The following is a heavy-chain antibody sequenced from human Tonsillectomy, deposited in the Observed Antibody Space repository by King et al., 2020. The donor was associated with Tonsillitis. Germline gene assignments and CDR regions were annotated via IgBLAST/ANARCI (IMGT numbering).Heavy chain of an antibody. Sequence: QLVQSGAEVKKPGSSVKVSCKASGGTFSSYAISWVRQAPGQGLEWMGRIIPILGIANYAQKFQGRVTITADKSTSTAYMELSSLRSEDPAVYYCARDRDYCSGGSCYSGYYYYGMDVWGQGTTVTVSS. D-gene: IGHD2-15*01. V-gene: IGHV1-69*04. CDR1: GGTFSSYA. J-gene: IGHJ6*02. CDR3: ARDRDYCSGGSCYSGYYYYGMDV. CDR2: IIPILGIA.